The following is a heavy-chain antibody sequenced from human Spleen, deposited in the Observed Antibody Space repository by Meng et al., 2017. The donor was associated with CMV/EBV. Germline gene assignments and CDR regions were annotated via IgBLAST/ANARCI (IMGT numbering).Heavy chain of an antibody. Sequence: WLRQPQGRGLDWIGPLYKSEPPYTTPSPKSRVTIFVDTSETQFSVTLSSVPAADTAVYYCARLRFALGYWGATNCSPRHYHYYFDQWGQGTLVTVSS. CDR2: LYKSEPP. J-gene: IGHJ4*02. V-gene: IGHV4-39*01. CDR3: ARLRFALGYWGATNCSPRHYHYYFDQ. D-gene: IGHD2-2*01.